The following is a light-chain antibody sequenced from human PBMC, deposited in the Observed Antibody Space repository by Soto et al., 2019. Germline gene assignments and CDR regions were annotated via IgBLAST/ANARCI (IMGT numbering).Light chain of an antibody. CDR2: AAS. CDR3: QQSYSTPPWT. V-gene: IGKV1-39*01. J-gene: IGKJ1*01. Sequence: DIQMTQSPSSLSASVGDRVTITCRASQSIVTYLNWYLQKPGKAPKLLIYAASNLQSGVPSRFSGSGSGTDVTLTISSLQPDDSATYFCQQSYSTPPWTFGQGTKVESK. CDR1: QSIVTY.